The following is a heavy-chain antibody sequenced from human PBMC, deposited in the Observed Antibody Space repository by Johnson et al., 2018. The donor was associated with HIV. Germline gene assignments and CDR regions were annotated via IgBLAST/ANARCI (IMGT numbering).Heavy chain of an antibody. D-gene: IGHD3-22*01. V-gene: IGHV3-33*06. CDR2: IWYYGSNK. J-gene: IGHJ3*02. Sequence: QVQLVESGGGVVQPGRSLRLSCAASGFTFSSYAMHWVRQAPGKGLEWVAVIWYYGSNKYYGDSVKGRFTISRDNSKNTVYLQMNSLKAEDTAVYYCAKEQSVVVIGIGAFDIWGQGTMVTVSS. CDR1: GFTFSSYA. CDR3: AKEQSVVVIGIGAFDI.